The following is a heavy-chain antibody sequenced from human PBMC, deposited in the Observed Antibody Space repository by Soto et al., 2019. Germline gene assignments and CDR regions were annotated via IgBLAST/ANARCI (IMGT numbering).Heavy chain of an antibody. Sequence: GSLRLSCAASGLTFSRYWMTWVRQAPGKGLEWVANIKEDGSDKYYVDSVKGRFTISRDNAKNSLYLQLNSLRAEDTAVYYCAHYLFGLGPDYWGQGSLVTVSS. D-gene: IGHD3-16*01. J-gene: IGHJ4*02. V-gene: IGHV3-7*01. CDR3: AHYLFGLGPDY. CDR1: GLTFSRYW. CDR2: IKEDGSDK.